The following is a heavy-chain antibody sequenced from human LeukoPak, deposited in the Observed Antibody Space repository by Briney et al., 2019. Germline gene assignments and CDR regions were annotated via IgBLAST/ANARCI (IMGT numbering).Heavy chain of an antibody. CDR2: IYYSGST. Sequence: GSLRLSFAASGFTFSDYYMSWIRQPPGKGLEWIGYIYYSGSTNYNPSLKSRVTISVDTSKNQFSLKLSSVTAADTAVYYCARHPVRGVTDYWGQGTLVTVSS. J-gene: IGHJ4*02. CDR3: ARHPVRGVTDY. V-gene: IGHV4-59*01. CDR1: GFTFSDYY. D-gene: IGHD3-10*02.